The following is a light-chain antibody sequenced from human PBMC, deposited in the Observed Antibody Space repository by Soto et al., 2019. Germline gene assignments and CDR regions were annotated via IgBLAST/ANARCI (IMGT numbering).Light chain of an antibody. J-gene: IGKJ2*01. CDR2: GAS. CDR1: QSVSSNY. V-gene: IGKV3-20*01. CDR3: QQYGSSPYT. Sequence: EIVLTQSPGTLSLSPGERATLSCRASQSVSSNYLAWYQQKPGQAPRLLIYGASSRVTGIPDSFSGSGSGTDFALSISRLEPEDFAVFYCQQYGSSPYTFGQATKLEIK.